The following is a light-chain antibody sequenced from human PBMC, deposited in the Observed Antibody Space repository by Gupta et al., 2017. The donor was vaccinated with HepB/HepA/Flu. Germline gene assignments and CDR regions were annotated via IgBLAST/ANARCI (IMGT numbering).Light chain of an antibody. CDR3: AAWDDSRNAVV. J-gene: IGLJ2*01. Sequence: SVLTQPPSVSAAPSQRVTISCSGSSSNIGNHGVSWYQQLPGKAPKLLIYFDDLLPSGVSERFSGSKSGTSVSLAISGLQAEDEGDYYCAAWDDSRNAVVFGGGTRVTVL. CDR2: FDD. CDR1: SSNIGNHG. V-gene: IGLV1-36*01.